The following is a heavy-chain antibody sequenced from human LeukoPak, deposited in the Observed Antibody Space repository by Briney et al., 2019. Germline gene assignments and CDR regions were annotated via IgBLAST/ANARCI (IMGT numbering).Heavy chain of an antibody. D-gene: IGHD1-26*01. CDR1: GASISGGTYY. J-gene: IGHJ4*02. Sequence: SETLSFTCSVSGASISGGTYYWGWIRQPPGKGLEWIGSIYYTGSTYDNPSLKSRVTISVDTSKNQFSLKLSSVTAADTAVYYCARRGGSGRAFDYWGQGTLVTVSS. CDR2: IYYTGST. CDR3: ARRGGSGRAFDY. V-gene: IGHV4-39*01.